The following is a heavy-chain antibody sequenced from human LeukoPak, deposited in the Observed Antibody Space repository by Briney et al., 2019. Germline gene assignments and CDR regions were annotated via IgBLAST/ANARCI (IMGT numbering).Heavy chain of an antibody. V-gene: IGHV1-18*01. J-gene: IGHJ4*02. CDR2: ISAYNGNT. CDR1: RYPFTRSG. Sequence: ASVKVRCKASRYPFTRSGISWGPQSPGQGLEWMGWISAYNGNTNYAQKLQGRVTMTTDTSTSTAYMELRSLRADDTAVYYCARTINWNDAIDHSDYWGQGTLVTVSS. CDR3: ARTINWNDAIDHSDY. D-gene: IGHD1-20*01.